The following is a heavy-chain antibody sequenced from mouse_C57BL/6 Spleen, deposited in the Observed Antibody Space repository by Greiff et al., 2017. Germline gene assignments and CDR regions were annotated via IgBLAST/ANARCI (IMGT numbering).Heavy chain of an antibody. J-gene: IGHJ2*01. V-gene: IGHV1-72*01. CDR1: GYTFTSYW. Sequence: VQQSCKASGYTFTSYWMHWVKQRPGRGLEWIRRIDPNSGGTKYNEKFKSKATLTVDKPSSTAYMQLSSLTSEDSAVYYCARDWDRYFDYWGQGTTLTVSS. CDR3: ARDWDRYFDY. CDR2: IDPNSGGT. D-gene: IGHD4-1*01.